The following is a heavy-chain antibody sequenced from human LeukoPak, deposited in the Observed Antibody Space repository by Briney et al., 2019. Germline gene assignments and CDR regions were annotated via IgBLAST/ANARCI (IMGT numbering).Heavy chain of an antibody. V-gene: IGHV5-51*01. CDR1: GYNFTIYW. D-gene: IGHD3-3*01. Sequence: GESLKISCKGSGYNFTIYWIGWVRQMPGKGLEWMGIIYPGDSDTRYSPSFQGQVTISADKSISTAYLQWSSLKASDTAMYYCAKVSTIFGTPYFDYWGQGTLVTVSS. CDR2: IYPGDSDT. CDR3: AKVSTIFGTPYFDY. J-gene: IGHJ4*02.